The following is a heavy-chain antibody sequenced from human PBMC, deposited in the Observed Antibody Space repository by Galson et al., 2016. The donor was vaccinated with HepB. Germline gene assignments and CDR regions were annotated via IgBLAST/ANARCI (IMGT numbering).Heavy chain of an antibody. Sequence: SLRLSCAASGFIFNNFAMTWVRQVPGKGLEWVSSLGGSGGTTYYADSVKGRFVISRDNSRSLMYLEMTGLRAADAAVYYCARPLLPESRVATFKLRRRSHFSGMDVWGRGTTVTVSS. CDR3: ARPLLPESRVATFKLRRRSHFSGMDV. CDR2: LGGSGGTT. CDR1: GFIFNNFA. D-gene: IGHD3-3*01. V-gene: IGHV3-23*01. J-gene: IGHJ6*02.